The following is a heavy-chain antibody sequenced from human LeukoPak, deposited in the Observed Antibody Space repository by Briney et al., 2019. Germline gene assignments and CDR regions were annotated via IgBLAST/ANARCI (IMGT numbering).Heavy chain of an antibody. CDR2: ISPISGST. J-gene: IGHJ4*02. V-gene: IGHV1-2*02. CDR1: GYTFTTYY. CDR3: ARVYNANDGTAYLEY. Sequence: ASVKVSCKASGYTFTTYYIHWVRQAPGQGLEWMGSISPISGSTDYAQEFQGRVAMTRDSSISTAYMELSSLISDDTAVYYCARVYNANDGTAYLEYWGQGTLVTVSS. D-gene: IGHD1-7*01.